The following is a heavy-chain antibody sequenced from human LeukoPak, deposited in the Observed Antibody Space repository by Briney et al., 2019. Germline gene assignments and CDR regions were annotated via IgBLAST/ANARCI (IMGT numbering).Heavy chain of an antibody. V-gene: IGHV3-7*01. CDR1: GFTFSSYW. J-gene: IGHJ4*02. CDR3: ARFFYYDASRPPF. CDR2: IKQDGSEK. D-gene: IGHD3-16*01. Sequence: PGGSLRLSCAASGFTFSSYWMSWVRQAPGKGLEWVANIKQDGSEKYYVDSVKGRFTISRDNAKNSLYLQMNSLRAEDTAVYYCARFFYYDASRPPFWGQGTLVAVSS.